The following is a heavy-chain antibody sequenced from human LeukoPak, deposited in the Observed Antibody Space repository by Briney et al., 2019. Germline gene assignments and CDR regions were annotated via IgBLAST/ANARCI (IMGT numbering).Heavy chain of an antibody. CDR1: GYTFTSYG. V-gene: IGHV1-18*01. J-gene: IGHJ4*02. D-gene: IGHD2-2*01. Sequence: ASVKVSCKASGYTFTSYGISWVRQAPGQGLEWMGWISAYNDNTNYAQKLQGRVTMTTDTSTSTAYMELRSLRSDDTAVYYCARAYCSSTSCYAADYWGQGTLVTVSS. CDR2: ISAYNDNT. CDR3: ARAYCSSTSCYAADY.